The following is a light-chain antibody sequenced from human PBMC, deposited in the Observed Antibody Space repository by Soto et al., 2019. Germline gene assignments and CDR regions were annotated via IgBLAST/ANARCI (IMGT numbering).Light chain of an antibody. CDR3: QQYNTWPRT. CDR2: GAS. V-gene: IGKV3-15*01. CDR1: QSVDSN. Sequence: EIVMTQSPATLSVSPGERATLSCRASQSVDSNLAWFQQKPGQAPRLLIYGASTRATGIPARFGGSGSGTEFTLTIGSPQSEDFAVYYCQQYNTWPRTFGQGTQVEIK. J-gene: IGKJ1*01.